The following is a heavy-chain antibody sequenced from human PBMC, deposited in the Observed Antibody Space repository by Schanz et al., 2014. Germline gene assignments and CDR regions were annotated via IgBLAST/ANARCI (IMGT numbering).Heavy chain of an antibody. D-gene: IGHD2-15*01. CDR1: GFTFSTYA. CDR3: AKVREWWPYYFDY. V-gene: IGHV3-23*04. CDR2: ISGSGVIT. J-gene: IGHJ4*02. Sequence: EVQLVESGGGLVQPGGSLRLSCATSGFTFSTYAMSWVRQAPGKGLEWVSGISGSGVITYYEDSVKGRFTISRDNSDNTLFLQMNSLRAEDTAVYYCAKVREWWPYYFDYWGQGTLVTVSS.